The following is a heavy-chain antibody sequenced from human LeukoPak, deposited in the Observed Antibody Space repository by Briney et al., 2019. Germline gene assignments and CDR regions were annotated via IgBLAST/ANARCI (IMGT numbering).Heavy chain of an antibody. Sequence: SQTLSLTCILSGGSISSGSYYWSWIRQPPGKGLEWIGYMYYSGSTDYNPSLKSRVTISVDTSKNQFSLKLSSLTAADTAVYYCARLGGNYPSYYFHSWGQGTLVTVSS. CDR3: ARLGGNYPSYYFHS. D-gene: IGHD1-26*01. CDR1: GGSISSGSYY. CDR2: MYYSGST. J-gene: IGHJ4*02. V-gene: IGHV4-61*01.